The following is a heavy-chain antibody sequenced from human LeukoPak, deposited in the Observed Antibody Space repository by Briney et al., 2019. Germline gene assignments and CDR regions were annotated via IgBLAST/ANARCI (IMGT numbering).Heavy chain of an antibody. J-gene: IGHJ4*02. D-gene: IGHD2-15*01. CDR1: GFTFSSYS. Sequence: GGSLRLSCAASGFTFSSYSMNWVRQAPGKGLEWVSSISSSSSYIYYAGSVKGRFTISRDNAKNSLYLQMNSLRAEDTAVYYCARDLPRGGWGQGTLVTVSS. CDR3: ARDLPRGG. V-gene: IGHV3-21*01. CDR2: ISSSSSYI.